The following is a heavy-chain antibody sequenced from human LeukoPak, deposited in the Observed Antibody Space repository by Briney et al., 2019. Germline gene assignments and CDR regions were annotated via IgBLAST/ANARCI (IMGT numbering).Heavy chain of an antibody. J-gene: IGHJ4*02. CDR1: GFTFSSYA. CDR3: AKDGDDEVGASDY. Sequence: PGGSLRLSCAASGFTFSSYAMSWVRQAPGKGREWGSAISGSGGSTYYADSVKGRFTISRDNSKYTLYLQLNSLRGEDTGVYYCAKDGDDEVGASDYWGQGTLVTVSS. D-gene: IGHD1-26*01. V-gene: IGHV3-23*01. CDR2: ISGSGGST.